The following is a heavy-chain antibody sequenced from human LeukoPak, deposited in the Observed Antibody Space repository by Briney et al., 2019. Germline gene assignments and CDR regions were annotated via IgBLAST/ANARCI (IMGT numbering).Heavy chain of an antibody. CDR1: GGTFSSYA. CDR2: IIPIFGTA. D-gene: IGHD3-3*01. V-gene: IGHV1-69*13. Sequence: GASVKVSCKASGGTFSSYAISWVRQAPGQGLEWMGGIIPIFGTANYAQKFQGRVTITADESTSTAYMELSSLRSEDTAVYYCARKGYYDFWSGYDLYYYYGMDVWGQGTTVTVSS. J-gene: IGHJ6*02. CDR3: ARKGYYDFWSGYDLYYYYGMDV.